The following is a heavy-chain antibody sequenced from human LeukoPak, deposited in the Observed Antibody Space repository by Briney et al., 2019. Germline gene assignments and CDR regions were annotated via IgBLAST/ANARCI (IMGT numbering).Heavy chain of an antibody. V-gene: IGHV3-7*01. J-gene: IGHJ4*02. Sequence: GGSLRLSCAASGFTFSSYWMSWVRQAPGKGLGWVANIKQDGSEKYYVDSVKGRFTISRDNAKNSLYLQMNSLRAEDTAVYYCAREWDGARPIGFDYWGQGTLVTVSS. CDR3: AREWDGARPIGFDY. CDR1: GFTFSSYW. D-gene: IGHD6-6*01. CDR2: IKQDGSEK.